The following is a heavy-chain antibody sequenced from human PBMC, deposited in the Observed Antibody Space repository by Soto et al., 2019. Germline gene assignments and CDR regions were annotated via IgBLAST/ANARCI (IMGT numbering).Heavy chain of an antibody. CDR1: GYSFTNYW. V-gene: IGHV5-51*01. J-gene: IGHJ4*02. Sequence: PGESLKISCKGSGYSFTNYWIGWVRQMPGKGLEWMGIIYPGDSDTRYSPSFQGQVTISADKSISTAYLQWSSLKASDTAMYYCARPGSPPSYHSPYWGQGTLVIVSS. D-gene: IGHD3-16*02. CDR3: ARPGSPPSYHSPY. CDR2: IYPGDSDT.